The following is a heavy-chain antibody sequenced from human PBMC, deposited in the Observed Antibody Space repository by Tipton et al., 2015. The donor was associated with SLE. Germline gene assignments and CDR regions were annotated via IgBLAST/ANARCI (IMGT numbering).Heavy chain of an antibody. J-gene: IGHJ4*02. D-gene: IGHD2-21*01. CDR2: INHSGRT. CDR1: GGSFSGYY. CDR3: ARVGIGGYYFDY. V-gene: IGHV4-34*01. Sequence: TLSLTCAVYGGSFSGYYWSWIRQPPGKGLEWIGEINHSGRTNYNPSLKSRVTISVDTSKNQFSLKLYSVAAADTAVYYCARVGIGGYYFDYWGQGTLVTVSS.